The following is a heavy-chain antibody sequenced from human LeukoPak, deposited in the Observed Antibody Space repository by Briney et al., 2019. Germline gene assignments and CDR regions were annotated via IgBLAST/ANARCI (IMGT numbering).Heavy chain of an antibody. Sequence: GGSLRLSCAASGFSVSSTYMSWVRQGPGKGLEWVSLIYSGGDTYYPDSVRGRFTISRDNSKNMFYLQMNSLRAEDTAVYYCASRRPGSGYSYGYVDSWGQGTLVTVSS. CDR3: ASRRPGSGYSYGYVDS. CDR2: IYSGGDT. D-gene: IGHD5-18*01. V-gene: IGHV3-66*01. CDR1: GFSVSSTY. J-gene: IGHJ4*02.